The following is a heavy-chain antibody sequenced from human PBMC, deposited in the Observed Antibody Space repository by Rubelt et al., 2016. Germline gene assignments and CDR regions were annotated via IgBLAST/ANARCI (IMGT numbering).Heavy chain of an antibody. CDR2: ISSSSSTI. CDR3: ARSGTGVRYFDL. V-gene: IGHV3-48*02. CDR1: GFIFSSHS. D-gene: IGHD1-7*01. J-gene: IGHJ2*01. Sequence: EVQLVESGGGLVQPGGSLRLSCAASGFIFSSHSMNWVRQAPGKGLEWVSHISSSSSTIYYADSVKGRFTLSRDNAKNSLYLQMDSLRDEDTAMYYGARSGTGVRYFDLWGRGTLVTVSS.